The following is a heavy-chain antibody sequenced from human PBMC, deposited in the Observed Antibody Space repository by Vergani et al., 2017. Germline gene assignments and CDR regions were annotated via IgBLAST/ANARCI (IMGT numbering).Heavy chain of an antibody. V-gene: IGHV3-30*14. Sequence: QVQLVESGGGVVQPGTSLRLSCVLSGFALNRHAMYWVRQAPGKGLEWVVGISFDGTNEYYPDLVKGRFTISRDIAKNTLYLQVRSLRLEDTGVYHCVRDRGLCAGGRCYTEAWDYWGQGTPVTVSS. CDR2: ISFDGTNE. D-gene: IGHD2-2*02. J-gene: IGHJ4*02. CDR1: GFALNRHA. CDR3: VRDRGLCAGGRCYTEAWDY.